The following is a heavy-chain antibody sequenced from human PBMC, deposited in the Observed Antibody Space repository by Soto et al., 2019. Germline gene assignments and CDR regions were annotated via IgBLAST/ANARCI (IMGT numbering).Heavy chain of an antibody. D-gene: IGHD6-19*01. CDR1: GFSIGSIYY. CDR2: MSHIGTV. Sequence: QVLLQESGPGLGKPSGTLSLSCFVSGFSIGSIYYWGWFRQPPGKGWEWLGDMSHIGTVNYTPSLKSRVTISMDKSQNQFSLKLDSMTAADTAVYYCARSLGWYAVDYWGQGTLVIVSS. J-gene: IGHJ4*02. CDR3: ARSLGWYAVDY. V-gene: IGHV4-4*02.